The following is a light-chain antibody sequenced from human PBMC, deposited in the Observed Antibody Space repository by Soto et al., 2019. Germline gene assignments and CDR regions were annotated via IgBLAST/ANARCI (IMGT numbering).Light chain of an antibody. V-gene: IGKV3-11*01. Sequence: EIVLTQSPATLSLSPGQRATLSCKASQSVFDYIAWYQQKPGQAPRLLIYEASIRATGVPARFSGSGSGTDFTLTISSLGPEDFAVYYCQQRHTWPTTFGGGAKVEI. CDR2: EAS. J-gene: IGKJ4*01. CDR3: QQRHTWPTT. CDR1: QSVFDY.